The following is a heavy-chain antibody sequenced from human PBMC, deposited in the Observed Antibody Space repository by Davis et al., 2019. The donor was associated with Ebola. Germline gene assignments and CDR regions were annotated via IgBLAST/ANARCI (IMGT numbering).Heavy chain of an antibody. CDR1: GFTFSSYG. CDR2: IWYDGSNK. J-gene: IGHJ6*02. Sequence: PGGSLRLSCAASGFTFSSYGMHWVRQAPGKGLEWVAVIWYDGSNKYYADSVKGRFTISRDNSKNTLYLKMNSLRAEDTAVYYCAKDGEGSFGGYYGMDVWGQGTTVTVSS. CDR3: AKDGEGSFGGYYGMDV. D-gene: IGHD3-10*01. V-gene: IGHV3-33*06.